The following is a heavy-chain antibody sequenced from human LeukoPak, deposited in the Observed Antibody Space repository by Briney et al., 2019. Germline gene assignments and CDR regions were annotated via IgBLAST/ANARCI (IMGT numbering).Heavy chain of an antibody. CDR3: ARGAYGDYAGYYYYYGMDV. J-gene: IGHJ6*02. Sequence: SVKVSCKASGGTFSSYAISWVRQAPGQGLEWMGRTIPILGIANYAQKFQGRVTITADKSTSTAYMELSSLRSEDTAVYYCARGAYGDYAGYYYYYGMDVWGQGTTVTVSS. D-gene: IGHD4-17*01. CDR1: GGTFSSYA. V-gene: IGHV1-69*04. CDR2: TIPILGIA.